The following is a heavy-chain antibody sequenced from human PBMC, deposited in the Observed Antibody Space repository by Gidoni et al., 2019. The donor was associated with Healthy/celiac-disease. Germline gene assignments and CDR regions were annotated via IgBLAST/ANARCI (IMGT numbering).Heavy chain of an antibody. D-gene: IGHD3-3*01. CDR3: AKATYDFWSGYPDY. Sequence: ISGSGGSTYYADSVKGRFTISRDNSKNTLYLQMNSLRAEDTAVYYCAKATYDFWSGYPDYWGQGTLVTVSS. V-gene: IGHV3-23*01. J-gene: IGHJ4*02. CDR2: ISGSGGST.